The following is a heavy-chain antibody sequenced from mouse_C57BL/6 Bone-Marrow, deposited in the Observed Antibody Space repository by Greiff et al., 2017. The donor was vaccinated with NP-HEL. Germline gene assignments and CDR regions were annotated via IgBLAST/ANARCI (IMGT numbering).Heavy chain of an antibody. J-gene: IGHJ2*01. CDR1: GYAFSSYW. CDR3: ARAAATAQAPFDY. D-gene: IGHD3-2*02. V-gene: IGHV1-80*01. Sequence: VQLQQSGAELVKPGASVKISCKASGYAFSSYWMNWVKQRPGKGLEWIGKIYPGDGDTNYNGKFKGKATLTADKSSSTAYMQLSSLTSEDSAVYFCARAAATAQAPFDYWGQGTTLTVSS. CDR2: IYPGDGDT.